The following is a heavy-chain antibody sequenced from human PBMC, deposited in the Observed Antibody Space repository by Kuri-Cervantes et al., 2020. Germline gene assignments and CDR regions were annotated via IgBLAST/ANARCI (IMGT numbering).Heavy chain of an antibody. J-gene: IGHJ4*02. Sequence: GSLRLSCTVSGGSISSSSYYWGWIRQPPGKGLEWIGSIYYSGSTYYNPSLKSRVTISVDTSTNQFPLKLSSVTAADTAVYYCARGLGIGRPIYYFDYWGQGTLVTVSS. D-gene: IGHD7-27*01. V-gene: IGHV4-39*01. CDR2: IYYSGST. CDR3: ARGLGIGRPIYYFDY. CDR1: GGSISSSSYY.